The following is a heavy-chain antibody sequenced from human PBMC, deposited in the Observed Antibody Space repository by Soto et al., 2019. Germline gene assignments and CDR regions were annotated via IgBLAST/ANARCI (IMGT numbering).Heavy chain of an antibody. J-gene: IGHJ5*02. CDR1: GFTFSSYA. CDR3: AKVRRGHIAAAGSWFDP. D-gene: IGHD6-13*01. CDR2: ISGSGGST. V-gene: IGHV3-23*01. Sequence: GGSLRLSCVASGFTFSSYAMSWVRQAPGKGLEWVSAISGSGGSTYYADSVKGRFTISRDNSKNTLYLQMNSLRAEDTAVYYCAKVRRGHIAAAGSWFDPWGQGTLVTVSS.